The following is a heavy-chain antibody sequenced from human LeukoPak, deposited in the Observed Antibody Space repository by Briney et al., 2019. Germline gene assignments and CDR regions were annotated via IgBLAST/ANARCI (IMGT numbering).Heavy chain of an antibody. J-gene: IGHJ4*02. CDR2: ISSSSSTI. Sequence: PGGSLGLSCAASGFTFSSYAMSWVRQAPGKGLEWVSYISSSSSTIYYADSVKGRFTISRDNSRNTLYLQMNSLRAEDTAIYYCARWDGYGDYWGQGTLVTVSS. V-gene: IGHV3-48*01. D-gene: IGHD5-24*01. CDR1: GFTFSSYA. CDR3: ARWDGYGDY.